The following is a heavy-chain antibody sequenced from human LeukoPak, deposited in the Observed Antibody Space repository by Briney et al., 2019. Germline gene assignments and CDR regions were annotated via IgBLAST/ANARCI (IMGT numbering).Heavy chain of an antibody. Sequence: GGSLRLSCAASGFTLSSYSMNWVRQAPGKGLEWVSSIIGSSSYIYYADSVQGRFTISRDNAKNSLYLQKNSLRAEDTAVYYCARGLATVNYYYYYGMDVWGQGTTVTVSS. V-gene: IGHV3-21*01. D-gene: IGHD4-17*01. CDR3: ARGLATVNYYYYYGMDV. CDR1: GFTLSSYS. CDR2: IIGSSSYI. J-gene: IGHJ6*01.